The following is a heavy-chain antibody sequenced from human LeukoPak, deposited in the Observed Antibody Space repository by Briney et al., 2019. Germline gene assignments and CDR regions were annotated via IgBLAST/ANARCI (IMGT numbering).Heavy chain of an antibody. V-gene: IGHV3-30-3*01. Sequence: PGGSLRLSCAASGFTFSSYAMHWVRQAPGKGLEWVAVISYDGSNKYYADSVKGRFTISRDNSKNTLYLEMNSLTAEDTAVYYCARDGVVVVPAGYFYYYMDVWGKGTTVTVSS. CDR1: GFTFSSYA. CDR3: ARDGVVVVPAGYFYYYMDV. CDR2: ISYDGSNK. J-gene: IGHJ6*03. D-gene: IGHD2-2*01.